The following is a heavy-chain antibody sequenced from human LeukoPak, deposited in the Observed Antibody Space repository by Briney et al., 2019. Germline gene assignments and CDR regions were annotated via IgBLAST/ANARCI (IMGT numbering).Heavy chain of an antibody. CDR2: IKQDGSEK. CDR3: ARVLVGATTHFDY. CDR1: GFTFSSYW. V-gene: IGHV3-7*01. Sequence: GGPLRLSCAASGFTFSSYWMSWVRQAPGKGLEWVANIKQDGSEKYYVDSVKGRFTISRDNARNSLYLHMNSLRAEDTAVYYCARVLVGATTHFDYWGQGTLVTVSS. J-gene: IGHJ4*02. D-gene: IGHD1-26*01.